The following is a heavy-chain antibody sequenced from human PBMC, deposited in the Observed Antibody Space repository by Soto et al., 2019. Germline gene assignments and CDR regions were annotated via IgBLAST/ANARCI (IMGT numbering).Heavy chain of an antibody. D-gene: IGHD6-6*01. CDR1: GFSLSTSGVG. V-gene: IGHV2-5*01. Sequence: SVPTLVNPTQTLTLTCTFSGFSLSTSGVGVGWIRQPPGKALEWLALIYWNDDKRYSPSLKSRLTITKDTSKNQVVLTMTNMDPVDTDTYYCEHRSIAARPKSFDPWGPGPLVTVSS. CDR3: EHRSIAARPKSFDP. CDR2: IYWNDDK. J-gene: IGHJ5*02.